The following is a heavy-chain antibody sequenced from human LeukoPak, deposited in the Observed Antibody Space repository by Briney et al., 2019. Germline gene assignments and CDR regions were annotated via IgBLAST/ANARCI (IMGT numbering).Heavy chain of an antibody. CDR1: GITLSNYG. Sequence: GGSLRLSCAVSGITLSNYGMIWVRQAPGMGLEWVAGISDSGGRTNYAGSVKGRFTISRDNPKNTLYLQMNSLRAEDTAVYFCAKRGVVIRVILVGFHKEAYYFDSWGQGALVTVSS. CDR3: AKRGVVIRVILVGFHKEAYYFDS. V-gene: IGHV3-23*01. CDR2: ISDSGGRT. J-gene: IGHJ4*02. D-gene: IGHD3-22*01.